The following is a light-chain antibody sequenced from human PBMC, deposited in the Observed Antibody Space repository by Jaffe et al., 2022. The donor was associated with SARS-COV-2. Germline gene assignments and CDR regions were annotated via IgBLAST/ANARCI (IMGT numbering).Light chain of an antibody. J-gene: IGLJ3*02. V-gene: IGLV3-10*01. CDR2: EDR. CDR1: ALPKRY. Sequence: SYELTQPPSVSVSPGQTARITCSGDALPKRYAYWYQQKSGQAPVLVIYEDRKRPSGIPERFSGSNSGTMATLTISGAQVEDEGDYYCYSTDSSGYWGVFGGGTKLTVL. CDR3: YSTDSSGYWGV.